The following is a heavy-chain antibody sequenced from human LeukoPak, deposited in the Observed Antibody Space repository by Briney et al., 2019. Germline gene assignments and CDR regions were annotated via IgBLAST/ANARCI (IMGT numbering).Heavy chain of an antibody. Sequence: SETLSLTCAVYGGSFSGYYWSWIRQPPGKGLEWIGEINHSGGTNYNPSLKSRVTISVDTSKNQFSLKLSSVTAADTAVYYCARVRGIAAYYYYGMDVWGQGTTVTVSS. D-gene: IGHD6-13*01. CDR3: ARVRGIAAYYYYGMDV. CDR2: INHSGGT. V-gene: IGHV4-34*01. J-gene: IGHJ6*02. CDR1: GGSFSGYY.